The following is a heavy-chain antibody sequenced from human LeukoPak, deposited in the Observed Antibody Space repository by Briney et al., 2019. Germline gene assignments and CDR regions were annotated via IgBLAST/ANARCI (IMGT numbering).Heavy chain of an antibody. Sequence: PGGSLRLSCAASGFTFSNYWMTWVRQSPGKGLERVAIIKQDGSDKYYVDSVKGRFTISRGNAKNSLYLQMSSLRAEDYCARGGHRQKEFWGQGTLVTVSS. CDR2: IKQDGSDK. J-gene: IGHJ4*02. D-gene: IGHD2-8*02. CDR3: HRQKEF. CDR1: GFTFSNYW. V-gene: IGHV3-7*01.